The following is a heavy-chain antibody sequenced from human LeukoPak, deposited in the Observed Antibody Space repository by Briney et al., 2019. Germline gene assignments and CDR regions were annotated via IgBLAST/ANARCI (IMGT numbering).Heavy chain of an antibody. V-gene: IGHV4-34*01. CDR1: GGSFSGYY. CDR2: INHSGST. D-gene: IGHD2-2*01. Sequence: SETLSLTCAVYGGSFSGYYWSWIRQPPGKGLEWIGEINHSGSTNYNPSLKSRVTISVDTSKNQFSLKLSSVTAADTAVYYCARGIEEKVGPAVNWFDPWGQGTLVTVSS. J-gene: IGHJ5*02. CDR3: ARGIEEKVGPAVNWFDP.